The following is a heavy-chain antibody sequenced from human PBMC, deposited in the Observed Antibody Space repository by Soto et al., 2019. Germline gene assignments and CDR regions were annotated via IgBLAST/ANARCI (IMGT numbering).Heavy chain of an antibody. CDR1: GFTFSSYS. CDR2: ISSSSSTI. V-gene: IGHV3-48*02. D-gene: IGHD3-22*01. CDR3: ARIPNSSGYYFTEAYYFDY. J-gene: IGHJ4*02. Sequence: GGSLRLSCAASGFTFSSYSMNWVRQAPGKGLEWVSYISSSSSTIYYADSVKGRFTISRDNAKNSLYLQMNSLRDEDTAVYYCARIPNSSGYYFTEAYYFDYWGQGTLVTVSS.